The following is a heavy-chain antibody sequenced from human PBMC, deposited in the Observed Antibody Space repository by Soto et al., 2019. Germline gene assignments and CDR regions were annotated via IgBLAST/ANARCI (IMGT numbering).Heavy chain of an antibody. V-gene: IGHV3-23*01. J-gene: IGHJ4*02. Sequence: PGGSLRLSCAASGFTFSSYAMSWVRQAPGKGLEWVSAISGSGGSTYYADSVKGRFTISRDNSKNTLYLQMNSLRAEDTAVYYCAKESPPYYYDSSGEFDYWGQGTLVTVSS. D-gene: IGHD3-22*01. CDR3: AKESPPYYYDSSGEFDY. CDR1: GFTFSSYA. CDR2: ISGSGGST.